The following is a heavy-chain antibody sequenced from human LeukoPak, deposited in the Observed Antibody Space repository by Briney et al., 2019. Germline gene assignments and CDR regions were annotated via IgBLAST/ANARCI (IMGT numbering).Heavy chain of an antibody. CDR3: SKPGYYDSSGYYYDAFDI. J-gene: IGHJ3*02. D-gene: IGHD3-22*01. V-gene: IGHV3-30*18. CDR1: GVSFSSYG. Sequence: PGGSPRLSCAASGVSFSSYGMHWGRQAPRKGLEWVVVISYDGSNKDYADSVKGRFNISRDNSKNTLYLQMNSLRAEDTAVYYCSKPGYYDSSGYYYDAFDIWGQGTMVTVS. CDR2: ISYDGSNK.